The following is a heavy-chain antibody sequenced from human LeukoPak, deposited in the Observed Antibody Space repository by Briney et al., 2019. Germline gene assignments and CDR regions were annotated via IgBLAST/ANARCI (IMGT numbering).Heavy chain of an antibody. D-gene: IGHD3-22*01. J-gene: IGHJ4*02. CDR1: GGTFSSYA. CDR2: IIPIFGIA. CDR3: ATYYDESIGYYRAGYYFDY. Sequence: ASVKVSCKASGGTFSSYAISWVRQAPGQGLEWMGRIIPIFGIANYAQKFQGRVTITADKSTSTAYMELSSLRSEDTAVYYCATYYDESIGYYRAGYYFDYWGQGTLVTVSS. V-gene: IGHV1-69*04.